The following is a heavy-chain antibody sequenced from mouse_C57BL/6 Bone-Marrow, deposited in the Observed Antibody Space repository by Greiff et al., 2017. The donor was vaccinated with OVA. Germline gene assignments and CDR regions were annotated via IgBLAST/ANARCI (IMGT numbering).Heavy chain of an antibody. Sequence: QVQLKQSGAELVRPGASVTLSCKASGYTFTDYERHWVKQTPVHGLEWIGAIDPETGGTAYNQKFKGKAILTADKSSSTAYMELRSLTSEDSAVYYCTRGPPTTGLDYWGQGTTLTVSS. J-gene: IGHJ2*01. CDR2: IDPETGGT. CDR3: TRGPPTTGLDY. CDR1: GYTFTDYE. D-gene: IGHD4-1*01. V-gene: IGHV1-15*01.